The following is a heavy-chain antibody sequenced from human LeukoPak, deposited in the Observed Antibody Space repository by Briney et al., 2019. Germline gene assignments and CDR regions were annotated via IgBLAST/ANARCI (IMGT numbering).Heavy chain of an antibody. CDR1: GFTFSTYG. D-gene: IGHD2/OR15-2a*01. CDR3: ARAGEYRHFYMDV. CDR2: ISSSGSTK. J-gene: IGHJ6*03. Sequence: GGSLRLSCGASGFTFSTYGMSWVRQAPGKGLEWVSYISSSGSTKYYADSVKGRFTISRDNAKNSLYLEMTSLRAEDTAVYYCARAGEYRHFYMDVWGKGITVTISS. V-gene: IGHV3-48*04.